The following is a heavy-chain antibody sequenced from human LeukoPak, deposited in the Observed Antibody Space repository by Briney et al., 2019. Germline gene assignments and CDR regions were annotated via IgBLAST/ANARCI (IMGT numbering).Heavy chain of an antibody. D-gene: IGHD5-12*01. CDR1: RLTFSNYA. Sequence: GGSLRLSCAASRLTFSNYAMSWVRQAPGQGLQWVSVIRGTGGNTYYADSVKGRFTISRDDSKSTLYLQMNSLRAEDTAVYYCARASYSGYDFGVWGQGTLVTVSS. J-gene: IGHJ4*02. CDR2: IRGTGGNT. CDR3: ARASYSGYDFGV. V-gene: IGHV3-23*01.